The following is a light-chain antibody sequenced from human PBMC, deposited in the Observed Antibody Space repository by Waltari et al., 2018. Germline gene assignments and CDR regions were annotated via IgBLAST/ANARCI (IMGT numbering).Light chain of an antibody. V-gene: IGKV3-20*01. CDR2: GAS. Sequence: ELVLTQSPGTLSLSPGERATLSCRASQSVSNSYLAWYQPNPGQAPRLLSYGASSRATGIPDRFGGSGSGTDFTLTISRLEPEDFAVYYCQQYGNSPWTFGQGTKVGIK. CDR3: QQYGNSPWT. CDR1: QSVSNSY. J-gene: IGKJ1*01.